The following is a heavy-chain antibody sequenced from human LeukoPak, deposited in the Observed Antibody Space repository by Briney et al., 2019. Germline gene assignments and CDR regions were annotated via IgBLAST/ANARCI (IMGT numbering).Heavy chain of an antibody. CDR1: GYMYTTYG. V-gene: IGHV1-18*01. CDR3: GRRAEGYGMNL. CDR2: ISTFNGDT. J-gene: IGHJ6*02. Sequence: ASVKVSCKASGYMYTTYGINWVRQAPGQGLEWMGWISTFNGDTKYGQKFKDIITMTTDTSTSTAYLELRSLRLDDTAVYYCGRRAEGYGMNLWGQGTMVTVSS.